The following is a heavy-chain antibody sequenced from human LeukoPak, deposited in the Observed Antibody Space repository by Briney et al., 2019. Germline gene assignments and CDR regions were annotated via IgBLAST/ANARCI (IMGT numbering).Heavy chain of an antibody. V-gene: IGHV3-9*01. CDR3: ARGPLYYYYYMDV. Sequence: PGRSLRLSCAASGFTFDDYAMHWVRQAPGKGLEWVSGISWNSGSIGYADSVKGRFTISRDNAKNSLYLQMNSLRAEDTAVYYCARGPLYYYYYMDVWGKGTTVTVSS. CDR2: ISWNSGSI. J-gene: IGHJ6*03. CDR1: GFTFDDYA.